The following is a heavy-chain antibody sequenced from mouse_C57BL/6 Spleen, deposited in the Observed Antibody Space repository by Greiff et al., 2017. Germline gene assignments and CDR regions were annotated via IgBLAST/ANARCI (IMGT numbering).Heavy chain of an antibody. Sequence: QVQLQQSGAELVRPGTSVKVSCKASGYAFPTYLIEWVKQRPGQGLEWIGVINPGSGGTNYNEKVKGKATLTADKSSSPAYMQISSLTSVDSAVYFWARSGDYDGYFYYWGQGATLTVSS. CDR1: GYAFPTYL. D-gene: IGHD2-4*01. J-gene: IGHJ2*01. CDR3: ARSGDYDGYFYY. CDR2: INPGSGGT. V-gene: IGHV1-54*01.